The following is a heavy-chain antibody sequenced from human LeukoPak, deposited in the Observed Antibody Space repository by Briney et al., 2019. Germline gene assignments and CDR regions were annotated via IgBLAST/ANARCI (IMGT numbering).Heavy chain of an antibody. Sequence: ASVKVSCKASGYTFTSYGISWLRQAPGQGLEWMGWISAYNGNTNYAQKLQGRVTMTTDTSTSTAYMELRSLRSDDTAVYYCARQAYYYYYMDVWGKGTTVTVSS. CDR1: GYTFTSYG. V-gene: IGHV1-18*01. CDR2: ISAYNGNT. J-gene: IGHJ6*03. CDR3: ARQAYYYYYMDV.